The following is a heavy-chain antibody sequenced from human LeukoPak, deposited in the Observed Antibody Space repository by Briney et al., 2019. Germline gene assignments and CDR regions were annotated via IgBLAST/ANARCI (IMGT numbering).Heavy chain of an antibody. D-gene: IGHD6-13*01. CDR3: ARPSSSWYGGYDAFDI. CDR2: ISSSSSYI. V-gene: IGHV3-21*01. CDR1: GFTFSSYS. J-gene: IGHJ3*02. Sequence: GGSLRLSCAASGFTFSSYSMNWVRQAPGKGLEWVSSISSSSSYIYYADSVKGRFTISRDNAKNSLYLQMNSLRAEDTAVYYCARPSSSWYGGYDAFDIWGQGTMVTVSS.